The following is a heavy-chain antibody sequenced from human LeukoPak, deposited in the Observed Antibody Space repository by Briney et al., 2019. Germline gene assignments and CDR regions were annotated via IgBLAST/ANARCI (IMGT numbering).Heavy chain of an antibody. CDR2: IYYIGST. CDR3: TRGSIAYYYMDV. D-gene: IGHD3-22*01. V-gene: IGHV4-39*07. CDR1: GGSISSSTFY. J-gene: IGHJ6*03. Sequence: SETLSLTCTVSGGSISSSTFYWGWIRQPPGKGLEWIGTIYYIGSTFYNPSLKTRVTVSVDTSKIQFSLKLSSLTAADTAVYYCTRGSIAYYYMDVWGKGTTVTISS.